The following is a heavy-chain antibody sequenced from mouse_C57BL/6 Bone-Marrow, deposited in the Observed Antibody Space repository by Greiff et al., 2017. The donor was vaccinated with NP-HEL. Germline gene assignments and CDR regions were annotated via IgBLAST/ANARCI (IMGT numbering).Heavy chain of an antibody. V-gene: IGHV1-64*01. CDR3: ARSGRLRRGYFDV. CDR1: GYTFTSYW. J-gene: IGHJ1*03. Sequence: QVQLQQPGAELVKPGASVKLSCKASGYTFTSYWMHWVKQRPGQGLEWIGMIHPNSGSTNYNEKFKSKATLTVDKSSSTDYMQLSSLTSEDSAVYYCARSGRLRRGYFDVWGTGTTVTVSS. CDR2: IHPNSGST. D-gene: IGHD2-4*01.